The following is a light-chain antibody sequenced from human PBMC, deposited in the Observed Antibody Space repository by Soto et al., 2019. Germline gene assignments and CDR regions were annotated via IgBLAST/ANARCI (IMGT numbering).Light chain of an antibody. CDR2: LEGSGSY. Sequence: QPVLTQSSSASASLGSSVKLTCTLSSGHSRYIIAWHQQLPGKAPRYLMKLEGSGSYNKGSAVPDRFSGSSSGADRYLTISNLQFEDEADYYCETWDSNTWVFSGGTKLTVL. CDR1: SGHSRYI. V-gene: IGLV4-60*02. CDR3: ETWDSNTWV. J-gene: IGLJ3*02.